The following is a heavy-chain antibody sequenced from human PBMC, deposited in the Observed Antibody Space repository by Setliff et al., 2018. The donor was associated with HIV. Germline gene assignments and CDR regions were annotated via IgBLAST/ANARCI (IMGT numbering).Heavy chain of an antibody. CDR2: LYVSGDT. Sequence: PSEILSLTCYVTDDPISSYYWSWVRQPAGKGLEWIGRLYVSGDTNYNPSLKSRVTMSLDTSKKHFSLNLKSVTAADTAVYYCALTGHRLLRGYMDVWGKGTTVTVSS. CDR1: DDPISSYY. J-gene: IGHJ6*03. CDR3: ALTGHRLLRGYMDV. V-gene: IGHV4-4*07. D-gene: IGHD2-15*01.